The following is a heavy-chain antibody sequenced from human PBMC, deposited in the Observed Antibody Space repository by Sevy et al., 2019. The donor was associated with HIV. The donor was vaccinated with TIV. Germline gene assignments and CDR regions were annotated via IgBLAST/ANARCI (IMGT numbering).Heavy chain of an antibody. CDR1: GFTFSSYA. Sequence: GGSLRLSCAASGFTFSSYAMHCVRQAPGKGLEWVAVISYDGSNKYYADSVKGRFTISRDNSKNTLYLQMNSLRAEDTAVYYCASGQLPYHDAFDIWGQGTMVTVSS. D-gene: IGHD2-2*01. J-gene: IGHJ3*02. V-gene: IGHV3-30-3*01. CDR3: ASGQLPYHDAFDI. CDR2: ISYDGSNK.